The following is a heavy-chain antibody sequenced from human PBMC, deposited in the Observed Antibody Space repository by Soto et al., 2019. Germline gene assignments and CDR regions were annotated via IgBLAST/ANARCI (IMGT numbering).Heavy chain of an antibody. CDR1: GFTFSDYY. D-gene: IGHD3-10*01. J-gene: IGHJ4*01. V-gene: IGHV3-11*05. CDR3: ARVIRGVSYFFDY. CDR2: ISSASGYT. Sequence: GGSLRLSCAASGFTFSDYYMTWIRQAPGKGLEWVSYISSASGYTNYADYVRGRFTISRDNAKNSLDLQMDSLRADDTAVYYCARVIRGVSYFFDYWGHGTLVTVSS.